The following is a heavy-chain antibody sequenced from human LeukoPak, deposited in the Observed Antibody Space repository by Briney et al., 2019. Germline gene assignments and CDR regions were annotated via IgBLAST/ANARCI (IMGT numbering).Heavy chain of an antibody. D-gene: IGHD3-10*01. V-gene: IGHV3-23*01. CDR1: GFTFSSYA. CDR3: AKYGSGTYYNGLH. J-gene: IGHJ4*02. Sequence: GGSLRLSCAASGFTFSSYAMTWVRQAPGKGLQWVSTISVSRENTYYADSVKGRFTISRDISKSTLYLQMNSLRDEDTALYYCAKYGSGTYYNGLHWGQGTLVTVSS. CDR2: ISVSRENT.